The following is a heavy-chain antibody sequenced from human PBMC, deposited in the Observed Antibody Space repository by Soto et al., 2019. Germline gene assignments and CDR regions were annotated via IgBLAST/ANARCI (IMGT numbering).Heavy chain of an antibody. Sequence: QVQLQESGPGLVKPSQTLSLTCTVSGDSISSGGYYWTWIRQHPGKGLEWIGYIYYSGSTYYNPSLKSRVTISIDTSKNHFSLKLSSVTAADTAVYYCASIVVPAAPFDYWGQGTLVTVSS. V-gene: IGHV4-31*03. CDR3: ASIVVPAAPFDY. D-gene: IGHD2-2*01. J-gene: IGHJ4*02. CDR1: GDSISSGGYY. CDR2: IYYSGST.